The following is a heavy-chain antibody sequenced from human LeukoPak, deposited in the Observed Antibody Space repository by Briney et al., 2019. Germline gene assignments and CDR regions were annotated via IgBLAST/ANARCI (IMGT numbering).Heavy chain of an antibody. Sequence: PGGSLRLSCAASGFTFSSYAMHWVRQAPGKGLEWVAVISYDGSNKYYADSVKGRFTISRDNSKNTLYLQMNSLRAEDTAVYYSARELRYDAFDIWGQGTMVTVSS. CDR1: GFTFSSYA. D-gene: IGHD5-12*01. V-gene: IGHV3-30-3*01. CDR3: ARELRYDAFDI. CDR2: ISYDGSNK. J-gene: IGHJ3*02.